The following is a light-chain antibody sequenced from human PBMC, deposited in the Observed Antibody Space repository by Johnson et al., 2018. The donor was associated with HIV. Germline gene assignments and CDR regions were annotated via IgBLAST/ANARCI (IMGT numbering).Light chain of an antibody. CDR3: GTWNTSLTAYV. CDR1: SSNIGNNY. CDR2: EDN. J-gene: IGLJ1*01. Sequence: QSVLTQPPSVSAAPGQKVTISCSGSSSNIGNNYVSWYQQLPGTAPTLLIYEDNKRPSGIPNRFSGPKPGPSATLVITGLPTGDEADYYCGTWNTSLTAYVFGTGTKVTVL. V-gene: IGLV1-51*02.